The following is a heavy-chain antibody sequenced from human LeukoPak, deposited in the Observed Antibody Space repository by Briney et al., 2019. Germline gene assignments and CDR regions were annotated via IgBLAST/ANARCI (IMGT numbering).Heavy chain of an antibody. V-gene: IGHV6-1*01. D-gene: IGHD6-19*01. CDR1: GDSVSSNSAA. Sequence: SQTLSLTCAISGDSVSSNSAAWNWIRQSPSRGLEWLGRTYYRSKWYYDYAVSVQGRITINPDTSKNQFSLQLNSVTPEDTAVYYCGRSGGEQWLGNWFDPWGQGTLVTVSS. J-gene: IGHJ5*02. CDR2: TYYRSKWYY. CDR3: GRSGGEQWLGNWFDP.